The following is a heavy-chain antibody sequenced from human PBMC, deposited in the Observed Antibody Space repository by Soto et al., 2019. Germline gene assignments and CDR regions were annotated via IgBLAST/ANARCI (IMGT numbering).Heavy chain of an antibody. CDR3: ARGANREYSSSSSDY. J-gene: IGHJ4*02. V-gene: IGHV3-30-3*01. D-gene: IGHD6-6*01. CDR1: GFTFSGCA. CDR2: ISYDGSNK. Sequence: SLRLSCASSGFTFSGCAMSWVRQAPCKGLEWVAVISYDGSNKYYADSVKGRFTISRDNSKNTLYLQMNSLRAEDTAVYYCARGANREYSSSSSDYWGQGTLVTVSS.